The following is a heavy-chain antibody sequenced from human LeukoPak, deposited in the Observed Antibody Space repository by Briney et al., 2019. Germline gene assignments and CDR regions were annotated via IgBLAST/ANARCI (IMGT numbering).Heavy chain of an antibody. CDR2: ISNDNSII. D-gene: IGHD3-16*01. CDR3: VTDWPVW. J-gene: IGHJ4*02. V-gene: IGHV3-48*01. Sequence: QPGGSLRLSCAVSGLTFSGSGMHWVRRAPGKGLEWVSYISNDNSIIHYADSVKARFTISKDNVKNSLFLQMNSLRADDTAVYFCVTDWPVWWGQGTLVTVSS. CDR1: GLTFSGSG.